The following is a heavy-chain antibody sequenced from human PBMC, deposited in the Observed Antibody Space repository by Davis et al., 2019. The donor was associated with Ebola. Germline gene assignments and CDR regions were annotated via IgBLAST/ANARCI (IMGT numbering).Heavy chain of an antibody. Sequence: SGPTLVKPTQTLTLTCTFPGFSLSTSGVGVGWIRQPPGKALEWLALLYWDDDKRYRPSLKIRLTITKDTAKNQVVLTMTNMDPVDTATYYCAHMVVAHYDFWSGYPESYGMDVWGQGTTVTVSS. D-gene: IGHD3-3*01. J-gene: IGHJ6*02. CDR1: GFSLSTSGVG. CDR3: AHMVVAHYDFWSGYPESYGMDV. CDR2: LYWDDDK. V-gene: IGHV2-5*02.